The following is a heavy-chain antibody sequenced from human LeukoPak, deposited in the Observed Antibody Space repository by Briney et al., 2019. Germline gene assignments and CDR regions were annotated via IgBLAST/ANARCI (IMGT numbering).Heavy chain of an antibody. CDR1: GFTFSSYS. V-gene: IGHV3-21*01. D-gene: IGHD4-17*01. CDR2: ISSSSSYI. CDR3: AREGGTVTTGGYYYYYGMDV. Sequence: GGSLRLSCAASGFTFSSYSMNWVRQAPGKGLEWVSSISSSSSYIYYADSVKGRFTISRDNAKNSLYLQMNSLRAEDTAVYYCAREGGTVTTGGYYYYYGMDVWGQGTTVTVSS. J-gene: IGHJ6*02.